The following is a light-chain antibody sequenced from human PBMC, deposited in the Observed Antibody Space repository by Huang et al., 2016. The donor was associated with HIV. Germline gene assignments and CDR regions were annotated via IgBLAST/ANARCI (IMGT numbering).Light chain of an antibody. CDR1: QRISSY. V-gene: IGKV3-11*01. CDR3: QQRSNWPLT. J-gene: IGKJ4*01. CDR2: DAS. Sequence: EIVLTQSPATLSLSPGERATLSCRASQRISSYLAWYQKKPGQAPRRLIYDASNRATAIPASFSGSGSGTDFTLTISSLEPEDFAVYYCQQRSNWPLTFGGGTKVEV.